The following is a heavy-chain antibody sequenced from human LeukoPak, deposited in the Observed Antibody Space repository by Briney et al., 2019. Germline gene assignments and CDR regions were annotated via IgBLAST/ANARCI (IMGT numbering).Heavy chain of an antibody. CDR1: GFTFSNAW. J-gene: IGHJ4*02. Sequence: GGSLRLSCAASGFTFSNAWMSWVRQAPGKGLEWVGGIKSKTDGGTTDYAAPVKGRFTISRDDSKNTLYLQMNSLKTEDTAVYYCTTDHRNDFWSGYYEPKTFDYWGQGTLVTVSS. D-gene: IGHD3-3*01. V-gene: IGHV3-15*01. CDR2: IKSKTDGGTT. CDR3: TTDHRNDFWSGYYEPKTFDY.